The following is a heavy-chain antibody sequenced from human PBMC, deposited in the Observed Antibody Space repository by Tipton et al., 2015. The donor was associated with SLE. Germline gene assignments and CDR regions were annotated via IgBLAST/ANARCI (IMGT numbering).Heavy chain of an antibody. J-gene: IGHJ4*02. CDR1: GFTFSDYY. CDR3: AKDPGENSSGWYYFDY. CDR2: ISSSSSYT. Sequence: SLRLSCAASGFTFSDYYMSWIRQAPGKGMEWVSYISSSSSYTNYADSVKGRFTISRDNSKNTLYLQMNSLRAEDTAVYYCAKDPGENSSGWYYFDYWGQGTLVTVSS. V-gene: IGHV3-11*06. D-gene: IGHD6-19*01.